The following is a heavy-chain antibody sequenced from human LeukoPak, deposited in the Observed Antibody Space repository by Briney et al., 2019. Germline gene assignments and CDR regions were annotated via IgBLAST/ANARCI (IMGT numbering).Heavy chain of an antibody. V-gene: IGHV3-15*01. CDR1: GFTFSNAW. CDR2: IKSKTDGGTT. D-gene: IGHD4-23*01. Sequence: GGSLRLSCAASGFTFSNAWMSWVRQAPGKGLERVGRIKSKTDGGTTDYAAPVKGRFTISRDDSKNTLYLQMNSLKTEDTAVYYCTTEMGYGGGRFDYWGQGTLVTVSS. CDR3: TTEMGYGGGRFDY. J-gene: IGHJ4*02.